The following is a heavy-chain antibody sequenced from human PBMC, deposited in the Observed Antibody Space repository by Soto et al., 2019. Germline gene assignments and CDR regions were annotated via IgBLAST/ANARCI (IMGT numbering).Heavy chain of an antibody. CDR3: ARAHFQRRFDP. CDR2: IYHSGST. D-gene: IGHD3-3*02. CDR1: GGSISSGGYS. J-gene: IGHJ5*02. V-gene: IGHV4-30-2*01. Sequence: PSETLSLTCAVSGGSISSGGYSWSWIRQPPGKGLEWIGYIYHSGSTYYNPSLKSRVTISVDRSKNQFSLTLSSVTAADTAVYYCARAHFQRRFDPWGQGTLVTVSS.